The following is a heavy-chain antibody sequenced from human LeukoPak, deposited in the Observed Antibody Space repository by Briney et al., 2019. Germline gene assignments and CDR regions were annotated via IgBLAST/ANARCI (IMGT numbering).Heavy chain of an antibody. D-gene: IGHD3-16*01. Sequence: ASVKVSCRASGGTFSSYTISWVRQAPGHGLEWMGRIIPILGIANYAQKFQGRVTITADKSTSTAYMELSSLRSEDTAVYYCARDLGYDYYYMDVWGKGTTVTVSS. CDR1: GGTFSSYT. J-gene: IGHJ6*03. CDR3: ARDLGYDYYYMDV. CDR2: IIPILGIA. V-gene: IGHV1-69*04.